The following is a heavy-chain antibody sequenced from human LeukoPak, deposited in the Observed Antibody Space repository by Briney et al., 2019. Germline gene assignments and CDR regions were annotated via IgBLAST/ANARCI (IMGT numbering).Heavy chain of an antibody. CDR3: ARERELLAARDAFDI. J-gene: IGHJ3*02. D-gene: IGHD6-6*01. Sequence: ASVKVSCKASGYTFTSYYMHWVRQAPGQGLEWMGIINPSGGSTSYAQKFQGGVTMTRDTSTSTVYMELSSLRSEDTAVYYCARERELLAARDAFDIWGQGTMVTVSS. V-gene: IGHV1-46*01. CDR1: GYTFTSYY. CDR2: INPSGGST.